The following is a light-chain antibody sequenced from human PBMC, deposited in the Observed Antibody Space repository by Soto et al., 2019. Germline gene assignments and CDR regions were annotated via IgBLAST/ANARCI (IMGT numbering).Light chain of an antibody. CDR3: QQYPSYPLT. V-gene: IGKV1-5*03. CDR2: KAS. J-gene: IGKJ4*01. Sequence: IQMTQSPSTLSASVGDRVTITCRASQSISSCLAWYQQKPGKAPNLLIYKASSLESGVPSRFSGSGAGTEFALTINSLQPDDFATYYCQQYPSYPLTFGGGTKVEIK. CDR1: QSISSC.